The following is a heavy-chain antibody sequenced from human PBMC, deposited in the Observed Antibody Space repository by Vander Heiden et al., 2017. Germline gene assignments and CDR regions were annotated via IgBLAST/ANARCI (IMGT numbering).Heavy chain of an antibody. D-gene: IGHD3-16*02. Sequence: EVQLLESGGGLVQPGGSLRLSCAASGVTFSSYAMSWVRQAPGKGLEWVSAISGSGGSTYYADSVKGRFTISRDNSKNTLYLQMNSLRAEDTAVYYCAKASSYYDYVWGSYRTEGAFDIWGQGTMVTVSS. J-gene: IGHJ3*02. V-gene: IGHV3-23*01. CDR1: GVTFSSYA. CDR3: AKASSYYDYVWGSYRTEGAFDI. CDR2: ISGSGGST.